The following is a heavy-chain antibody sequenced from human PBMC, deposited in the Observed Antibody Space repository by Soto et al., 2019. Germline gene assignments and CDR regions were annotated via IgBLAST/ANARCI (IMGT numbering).Heavy chain of an antibody. J-gene: IGHJ6*02. V-gene: IGHV5-51*01. D-gene: IGHD6-19*01. CDR1: GYSFNTYW. CDR3: ARQGGSGWQNYYHMDV. Sequence: EVQLVQSGAEVKKSGESLKISCKGSGYSFNTYWIAWVRQMPGKGLECMGVIYPDDSDTRYSPSFQGQVTISVDKSISTAYLQWSSLKASDTAIYYCARQGGSGWQNYYHMDVWGQGTTVTVSS. CDR2: IYPDDSDT.